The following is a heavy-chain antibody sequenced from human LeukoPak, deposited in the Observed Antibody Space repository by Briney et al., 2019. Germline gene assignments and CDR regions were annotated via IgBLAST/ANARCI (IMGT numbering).Heavy chain of an antibody. J-gene: IGHJ4*02. Sequence: SGGSLRLSCAASGFTFSTYSMNWVRQAPGKGLEWVSYISSSSSAIYYADSVKGRSTISRDNAKSSLYLQMNSLRAEDTAVYYCAGYCSSASCYGVDYWGQGTLVTVSS. CDR3: AGYCSSASCYGVDY. CDR1: GFTFSTYS. CDR2: ISSSSSAI. D-gene: IGHD2-2*01. V-gene: IGHV3-48*01.